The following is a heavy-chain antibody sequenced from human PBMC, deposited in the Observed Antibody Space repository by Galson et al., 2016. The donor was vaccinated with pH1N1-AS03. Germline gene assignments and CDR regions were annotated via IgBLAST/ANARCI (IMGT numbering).Heavy chain of an antibody. CDR1: GYTFTNYF. Sequence: SVKVSCKASGYTFTNYFMHWVRQAPGQGLEWMGVINPSGGTTRYAQKFQGRVTMTRDTSTSTVYMVLSRLRSADTAVYYCARTPAEMATISFDYWRQGTLVTVSS. D-gene: IGHD5-24*01. CDR2: INPSGGTT. CDR3: ARTPAEMATISFDY. J-gene: IGHJ4*02. V-gene: IGHV1-46*01.